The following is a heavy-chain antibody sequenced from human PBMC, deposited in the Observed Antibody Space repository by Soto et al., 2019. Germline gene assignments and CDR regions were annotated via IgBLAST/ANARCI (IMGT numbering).Heavy chain of an antibody. CDR1: GGSFSNYY. Sequence: QVQLQQWGAGLLKPSETLSLTCAVFGGSFSNYYWTWIRQPPGKGLEWIGEINRSGSTNYNPSLKSRVTISLDPSKNQFSLKLTSVTAADTAVYYCAKGGGSLWSWGQGTLVTVSS. D-gene: IGHD3-10*01. V-gene: IGHV4-34*01. CDR2: INRSGST. CDR3: AKGGGSLWS. J-gene: IGHJ5*02.